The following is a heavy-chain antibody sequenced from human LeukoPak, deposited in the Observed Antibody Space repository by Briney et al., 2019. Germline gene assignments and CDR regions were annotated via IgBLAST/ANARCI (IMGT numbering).Heavy chain of an antibody. D-gene: IGHD3-10*01. CDR2: ISSSSSYI. V-gene: IGHV3-21*01. CDR3: ARDMPYYYGSVTSPGAFDI. Sequence: GGSLRLSCAASGFTFSSYSMNWVRQAPGKGLEWVSSISSSSSYIYYADSVKGRFTISRDDAKNSLYLQMNSLRAEDTAVYYCARDMPYYYGSVTSPGAFDIWGQGTMVTVSS. CDR1: GFTFSSYS. J-gene: IGHJ3*02.